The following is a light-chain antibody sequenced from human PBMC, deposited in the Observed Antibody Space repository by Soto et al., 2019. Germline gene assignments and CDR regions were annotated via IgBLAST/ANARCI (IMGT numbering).Light chain of an antibody. CDR2: AAS. CDR3: QQLNSYPRT. CDR1: QGISSY. J-gene: IGKJ2*02. Sequence: DIQLTQSPSFLSASVGDRVTITCRASQGISSYLAWYQQKAGKAPKLLIYAASTLQSGVPSRFSGSGSGTEFTLTISSLQPEDFATSYCQQLNSYPRTFGQGTKLEIK. V-gene: IGKV1-9*01.